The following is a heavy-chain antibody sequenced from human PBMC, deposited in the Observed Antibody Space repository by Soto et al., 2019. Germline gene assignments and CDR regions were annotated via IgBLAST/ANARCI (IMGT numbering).Heavy chain of an antibody. CDR1: GFTVNSNY. D-gene: IGHD1-26*01. CDR3: TKGDGFILAV. V-gene: IGHV3-53*02. J-gene: IGHJ6*02. CDR2: TNTGGTT. Sequence: EVQVLATGGGLSQPGGCLRLSCAASGFTVNSNYMSWVRQAPGEGLQWVSITNTGGTTYYADSVKGRFTVSRDNSKNTLYLHMNNLRAEDTAVYYCTKGDGFILAVWGQGTTVSVSS.